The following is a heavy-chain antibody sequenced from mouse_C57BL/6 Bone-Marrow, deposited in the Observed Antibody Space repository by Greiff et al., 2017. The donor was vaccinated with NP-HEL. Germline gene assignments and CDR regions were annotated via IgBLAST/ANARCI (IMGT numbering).Heavy chain of an antibody. J-gene: IGHJ3*01. V-gene: IGHV1-64*01. Sequence: QVQLQQPGAELVKPGASVKLSCKASGYTFTSYWMHWVKQRPGQGLEWIGMIHPNSGSTNYNEKFTSKATLTVDKSSRTAYMQRSSLTSEDSAVYYCATYCSNPAWFAYWGQGTLVTVSA. CDR2: IHPNSGST. CDR1: GYTFTSYW. D-gene: IGHD2-5*01. CDR3: ATYCSNPAWFAY.